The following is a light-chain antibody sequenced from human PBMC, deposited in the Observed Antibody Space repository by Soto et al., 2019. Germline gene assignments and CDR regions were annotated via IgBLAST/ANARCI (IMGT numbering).Light chain of an antibody. Sequence: QSVLTQPAAVSGSPEQSITISCPVTSSEIVVYNHVSWYQQHPGKAPKLMIYDVSNRPSGVSNRFSGSKSGNTASLTISGLQPEDEADYSSSSFTSTSTHYVFGTGTKVTVL. CDR1: SSEIVVYNH. CDR3: SSFTSTSTHYV. V-gene: IGLV2-14*01. CDR2: DVS. J-gene: IGLJ1*01.